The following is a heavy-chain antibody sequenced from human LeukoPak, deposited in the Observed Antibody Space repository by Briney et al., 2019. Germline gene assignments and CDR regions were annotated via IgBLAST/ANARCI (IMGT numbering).Heavy chain of an antibody. CDR1: GFSFNTYA. CDR2: ISGNGVNT. D-gene: IGHD4-17*01. J-gene: IGHJ4*02. CDR3: ARVQRDDFGDYGNDY. V-gene: IGHV3-23*01. Sequence: PGGSLRLACEASGFSFNTYAMNWVRQAPGKGLEWVSAISGNGVNTHYVDSLKGRFIISRDNSKNTVYLQMSSLIAGDTAVYYCARVQRDDFGDYGNDYWGQGTLVTVSS.